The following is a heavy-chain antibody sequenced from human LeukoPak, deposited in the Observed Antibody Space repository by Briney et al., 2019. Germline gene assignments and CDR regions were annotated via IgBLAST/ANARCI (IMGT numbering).Heavy chain of an antibody. Sequence: SETLSLTCTVSGGSISSSSYYWGWIRQPPGKGLEWIGSIYYSGSTYYNPSLKSRVTISVDTSKNQFSLKLSSVTAADTAVYYCARHAMFGETGADYWGQGTLVTVSS. D-gene: IGHD3-10*02. CDR2: IYYSGST. J-gene: IGHJ4*02. V-gene: IGHV4-39*01. CDR3: ARHAMFGETGADY. CDR1: GGSISSSSYY.